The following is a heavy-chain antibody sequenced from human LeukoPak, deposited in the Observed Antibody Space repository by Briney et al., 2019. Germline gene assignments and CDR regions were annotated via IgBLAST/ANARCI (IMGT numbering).Heavy chain of an antibody. J-gene: IGHJ4*02. CDR2: MNPNNGGT. Sequence: ASVKVSCKASGYTFTGYYMHWVRHAPGPGPGWMGWMNPNNGGTNYAQKFQGRVTMTRDTSISTAYMELSRLRSDDTAVYYCARARVRAARPEDYWGQGTLVTVSS. D-gene: IGHD6-6*01. V-gene: IGHV1-2*02. CDR3: ARARVRAARPEDY. CDR1: GYTFTGYY.